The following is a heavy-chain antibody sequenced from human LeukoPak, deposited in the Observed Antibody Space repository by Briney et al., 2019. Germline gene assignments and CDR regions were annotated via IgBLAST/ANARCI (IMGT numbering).Heavy chain of an antibody. Sequence: SQTLSLTCTVSGGSVSSYYWSWIRQPPGKGLEWIGYIYDIGSTKYNPSLKSRVTMSVDTSKNQFSLKLSSVTAADTAVYHCARTYYYDSSGYLNHWFDPWGQGTLVTVSS. J-gene: IGHJ5*02. CDR1: GGSVSSYY. CDR3: ARTYYYDSSGYLNHWFDP. V-gene: IGHV4-59*08. D-gene: IGHD3-22*01. CDR2: IYDIGST.